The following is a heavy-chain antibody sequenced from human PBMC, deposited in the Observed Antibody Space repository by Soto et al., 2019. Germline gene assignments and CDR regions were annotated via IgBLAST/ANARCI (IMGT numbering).Heavy chain of an antibody. J-gene: IGHJ3*02. D-gene: IGHD3-22*01. CDR3: ARHLLLYYYDSSGYYLRDAFDI. V-gene: IGHV4-59*08. Sequence: PSETLSLTCTVSGGSISSYYWSWIRQPPGKGLEWIGYIYYSGSTNYNPSLKSRVTISVDTSKNQFSLKLSSVTAADTAVYYCARHLLLYYYDSSGYYLRDAFDIWGQGTMVTFSS. CDR2: IYYSGST. CDR1: GGSISSYY.